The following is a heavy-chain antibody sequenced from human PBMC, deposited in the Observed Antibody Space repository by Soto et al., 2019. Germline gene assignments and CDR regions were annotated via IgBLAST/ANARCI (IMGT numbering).Heavy chain of an antibody. J-gene: IGHJ6*02. V-gene: IGHV1-8*01. Sequence: GASVKVSCKASGYTFTSYDINWVRQATGQGLEWMGWMNPNSGNTGYAQKVQGRVTMTRNTSISTAYMELSSLRSEDTAVYYCAKGSLDYSNYGYYYYGMDVWGQGTTVTVSS. CDR2: MNPNSGNT. CDR3: AKGSLDYSNYGYYYYGMDV. D-gene: IGHD4-4*01. CDR1: GYTFTSYD.